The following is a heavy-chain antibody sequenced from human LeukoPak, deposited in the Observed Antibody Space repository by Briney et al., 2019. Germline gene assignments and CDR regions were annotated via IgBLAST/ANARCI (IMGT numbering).Heavy chain of an antibody. J-gene: IGHJ5*02. Sequence: GGSLRLSCAASGFTLPNYWIHWVRHAPGKGLVWVARINTDGTTTTYADSVNGRFTIFRDNVEKMVYLQMNSLGIEDTALYFCAREYSERALDPWGQGTLVTVSS. CDR2: INTDGTTT. CDR1: GFTLPNYW. V-gene: IGHV3-74*01. D-gene: IGHD5-12*01. CDR3: AREYSERALDP.